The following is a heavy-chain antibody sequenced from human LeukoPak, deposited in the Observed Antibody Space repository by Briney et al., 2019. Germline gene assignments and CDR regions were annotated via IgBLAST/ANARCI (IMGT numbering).Heavy chain of an antibody. D-gene: IGHD3-10*01. CDR1: GGTFSSYA. Sequence: ASVKVSCKASGGTFSSYAISWVRQAPGQGLEWMGGIIPIFGTANYAQKFQGRVTITADESTSTAYMELSSLRSEDTAVYYCAREGVTMVRTRVLYYYYGMDVWGQGTTVTVS. V-gene: IGHV1-69*13. CDR3: AREGVTMVRTRVLYYYYGMDV. J-gene: IGHJ6*02. CDR2: IIPIFGTA.